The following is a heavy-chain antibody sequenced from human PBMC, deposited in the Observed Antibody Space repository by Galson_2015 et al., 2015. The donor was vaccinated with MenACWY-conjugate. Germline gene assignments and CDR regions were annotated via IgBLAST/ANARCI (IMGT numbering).Heavy chain of an antibody. J-gene: IGHJ4*02. D-gene: IGHD5-18*01. V-gene: IGHV6-1*01. CDR2: TYYRSKWYN. CDR3: ARAALLRGYIFMYFFDS. Sequence: CAISGDSVSSNSAAWNWIRQSPSRGLEWLGRTYYRSKWYNDYAVSVKSRISINPDTSKNQLTLHLNSVTPEDTAFNYCARAALLRGYIFMYFFDSWGQGTLVTVSS. CDR1: GDSVSSNSAA.